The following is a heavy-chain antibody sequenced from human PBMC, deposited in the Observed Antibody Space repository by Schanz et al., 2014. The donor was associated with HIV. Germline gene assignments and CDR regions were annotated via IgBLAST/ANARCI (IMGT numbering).Heavy chain of an antibody. V-gene: IGHV1-2*02. D-gene: IGHD6-13*01. CDR2: INTRTGDT. CDR3: ARVSGWSSFDY. Sequence: QVQLVQSGAEVKKPGASVKVSCKASGYTLTGYYMHWLRQAPGQGLEWMGWINTRTGDTIYAERLQGRVTMTRDTNTSTVYMELSSLRSEDTALYYCARVSGWSSFDYWGQGTLVIVSS. J-gene: IGHJ4*02. CDR1: GYTLTGYY.